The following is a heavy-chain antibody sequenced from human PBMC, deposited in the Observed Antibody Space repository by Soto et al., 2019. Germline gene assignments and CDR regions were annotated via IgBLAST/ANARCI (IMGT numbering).Heavy chain of an antibody. CDR3: AKSGSSGWYGWFDP. J-gene: IGHJ5*02. D-gene: IGHD6-19*01. Sequence: QITLKESGPTLVKPTQTLTLTCIFSGFSLRTSGVGVVWIRQPPGKALEWRGFIYWNDDKRYSPSLKSRLTITKDTSKSQVVLTMTTMDPVDTATYYCAKSGSSGWYGWFDPWGQGTLVTVSS. CDR1: GFSLRTSGVG. CDR2: IYWNDDK. V-gene: IGHV2-5*01.